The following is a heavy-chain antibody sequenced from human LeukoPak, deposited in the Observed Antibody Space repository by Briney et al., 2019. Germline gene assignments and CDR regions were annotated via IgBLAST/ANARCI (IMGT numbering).Heavy chain of an antibody. CDR3: AKDMGLRYFDPQLGFDP. V-gene: IGHV3-9*01. Sequence: GGSLRLSCAASGFTFSSYAMSWVRQAPGKGLEWVSGISWNSGSIGYADSVKGRFTISRDNAKNSLYLQMNSLRAEDTALYYCAKDMGLRYFDPQLGFDPWGQGTLVTVSS. D-gene: IGHD3-9*01. J-gene: IGHJ5*02. CDR1: GFTFSSYA. CDR2: ISWNSGSI.